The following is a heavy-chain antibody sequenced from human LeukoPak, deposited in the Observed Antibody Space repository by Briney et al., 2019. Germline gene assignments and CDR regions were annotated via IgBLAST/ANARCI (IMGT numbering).Heavy chain of an antibody. J-gene: IGHJ4*02. Sequence: SSVKVSCKASGGTFSSYAISWVRQAPGQGLEWMGRIIPIFGTANYAQKFQGRVTITTDESTSTAYMELSSLTSEDTAVYYCARAITYYCDSSGYPSFDNWGQGTLVTVSS. CDR3: ARAITYYCDSSGYPSFDN. D-gene: IGHD3-22*01. CDR2: IIPIFGTA. V-gene: IGHV1-69*05. CDR1: GGTFSSYA.